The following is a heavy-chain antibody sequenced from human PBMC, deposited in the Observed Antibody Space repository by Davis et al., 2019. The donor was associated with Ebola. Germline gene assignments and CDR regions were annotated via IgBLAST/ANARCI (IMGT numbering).Heavy chain of an antibody. CDR2: IYYSGST. CDR1: GGSISSYY. D-gene: IGHD6-19*01. V-gene: IGHV4-59*01. Sequence: MPSETLSLTCTVSGGSISSYYWSWIRQPTGKGLEWIGYIYYSGSTNYNPSLKSRVTISVDTSKNQFSLKLSSVTAADTAVYYCARAYSSGWYPFLDYWGQGTLVTVSS. J-gene: IGHJ4*02. CDR3: ARAYSSGWYPFLDY.